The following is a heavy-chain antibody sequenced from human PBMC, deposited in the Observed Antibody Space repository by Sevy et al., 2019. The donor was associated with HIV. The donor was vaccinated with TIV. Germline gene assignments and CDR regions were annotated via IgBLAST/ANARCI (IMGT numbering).Heavy chain of an antibody. Sequence: GESLKISCAASGFTFDNYAMSWVRQAPEKGLEWVSTISGGADTTYYADSVKGRFTISSDSSKDTLYLQMKSLGVEDSAVYYCARVGVLEVTSLYNWFDPWGQGTLVTVSS. V-gene: IGHV3-23*01. CDR2: ISGGADTT. CDR1: GFTFDNYA. D-gene: IGHD3-16*01. CDR3: ARVGVLEVTSLYNWFDP. J-gene: IGHJ5*02.